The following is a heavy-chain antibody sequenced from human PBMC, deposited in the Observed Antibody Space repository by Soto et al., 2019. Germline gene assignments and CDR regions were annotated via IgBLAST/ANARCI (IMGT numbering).Heavy chain of an antibody. CDR2: ISYDGSNK. Sequence: GGSLRLSCSASGFTFSSYGMHWVRQAPGKGLEWVAVISYDGSNKYYADSVKGRFTISRDNSKNTLHLQMNSLRAEDTAVYYCAKTMGLYYYDSSGYKSQFDYWGQGTLVTVSS. D-gene: IGHD3-22*01. CDR1: GFTFSSYG. CDR3: AKTMGLYYYDSSGYKSQFDY. V-gene: IGHV3-30*18. J-gene: IGHJ4*02.